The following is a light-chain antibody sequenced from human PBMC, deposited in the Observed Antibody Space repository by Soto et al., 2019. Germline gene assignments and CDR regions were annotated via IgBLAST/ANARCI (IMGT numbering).Light chain of an antibody. CDR1: SSDVGAYNR. CDR2: EVT. J-gene: IGLJ3*02. CDR3: ISFTISTTWV. V-gene: IGLV2-14*01. Sequence: QSALTQPASVSGSPGQSITISCNGTSSDVGAYNRVSWYQQHSGRAPKLMIYEVTNRPSGVSYRLSGSKSGNTASLTISGLQAEDEADYYCISFTISTTWVFGGGTKLTVL.